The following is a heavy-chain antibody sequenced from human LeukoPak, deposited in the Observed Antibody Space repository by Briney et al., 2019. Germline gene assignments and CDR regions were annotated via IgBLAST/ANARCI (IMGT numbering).Heavy chain of an antibody. Sequence: SETLSLTCTVSGGSISSSSYYWGWIRQPPGKGLEWIGSIYYSGSTYYNPSLKSRVTISVDTSKNQFSLKLSSVTAADTAVYYCARGPYDFWSGYYYRTSEYFQHWGQGTLVTVSS. D-gene: IGHD3-3*01. CDR1: GGSISSSSYY. CDR3: ARGPYDFWSGYYYRTSEYFQH. CDR2: IYYSGST. J-gene: IGHJ1*01. V-gene: IGHV4-39*07.